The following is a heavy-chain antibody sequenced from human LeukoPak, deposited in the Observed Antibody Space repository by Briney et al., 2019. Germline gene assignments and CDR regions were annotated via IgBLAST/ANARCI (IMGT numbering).Heavy chain of an antibody. Sequence: ASVKVSCKASGYTFTGYYIHWVRPAPGQGLEWMGWINPNSGGTNYAQKFQGRVTMTRNTSISTAYMELSRLRSDDTAVYYCARDGDLSGRTRAHYWGQATLVTVSS. V-gene: IGHV1-2*02. J-gene: IGHJ4*02. CDR1: GYTFTGYY. CDR2: INPNSGGT. D-gene: IGHD6-19*01. CDR3: ARDGDLSGRTRAHY.